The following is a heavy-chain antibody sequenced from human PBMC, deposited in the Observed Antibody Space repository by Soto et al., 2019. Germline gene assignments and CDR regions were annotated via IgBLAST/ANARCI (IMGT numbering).Heavy chain of an antibody. Sequence: PSETLSLTCSVSGGFISTYYWNWIRQPPGKGLEWIGFVYYSGNTNYNPSLKSRVTISTDTSRNQFSLKLGSVTAADTAVYYCARYDFWTGYFDYWGQGVLVTVSS. J-gene: IGHJ4*02. D-gene: IGHD3-3*01. CDR1: GGFISTYY. CDR2: VYYSGNT. V-gene: IGHV4-59*08. CDR3: ARYDFWTGYFDY.